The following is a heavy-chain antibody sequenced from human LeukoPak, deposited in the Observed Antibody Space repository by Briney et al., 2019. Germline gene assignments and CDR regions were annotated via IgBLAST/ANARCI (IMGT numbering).Heavy chain of an antibody. CDR2: IYYTGST. V-gene: IGHV4-59*08. D-gene: IGHD6-6*01. Sequence: SETLSLTCSVSGGSISSLYWSWIRQPPGKGLEWIGYIYYTGSTNYNPSLKSRVTMFVDMSKNQFSLRLSSVTAADTAVYYCARHRAYSSSAPFDYWGQGTLVTVSS. J-gene: IGHJ4*02. CDR1: GGSISSLY. CDR3: ARHRAYSSSAPFDY.